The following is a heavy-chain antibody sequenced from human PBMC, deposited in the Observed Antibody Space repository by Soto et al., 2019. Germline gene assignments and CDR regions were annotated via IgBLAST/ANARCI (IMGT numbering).Heavy chain of an antibody. CDR2: FDPEDGET. CDR1: GYTLTELS. J-gene: IGHJ3*02. V-gene: IGHV1-24*01. Sequence: GASVKVSCKTSGYTLTELSMHWVRQAPGKGLEWMGGFDPEDGETIYAQKFQGRVTMTEDTSTDTAYMELSSLRSEDTAVYYCATDPGVVGAMNAFDIWGQGTMVTVSS. CDR3: ATDPGVVGAMNAFDI. D-gene: IGHD1-26*01.